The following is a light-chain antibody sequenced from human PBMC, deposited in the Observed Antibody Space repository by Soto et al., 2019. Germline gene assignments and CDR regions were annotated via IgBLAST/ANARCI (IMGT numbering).Light chain of an antibody. V-gene: IGKV3-20*01. CDR2: GAS. J-gene: IGKJ5*01. Sequence: EIVLTQSPGTLSLSPGERATLSCRASQSVSSSYLAWYQQKPGQPPRLLIYGASSRATGIPDRFSGSGSGTDFILTISRLEPEDFAVYSCQQYGSSPPITFGQGTRLEIK. CDR1: QSVSSSY. CDR3: QQYGSSPPIT.